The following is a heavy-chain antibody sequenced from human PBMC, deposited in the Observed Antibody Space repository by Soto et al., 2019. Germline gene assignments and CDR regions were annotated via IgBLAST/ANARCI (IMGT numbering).Heavy chain of an antibody. D-gene: IGHD3-10*01. CDR1: GGSMSSYY. J-gene: IGHJ5*02. V-gene: IGHV4-59*01. Sequence: SETLSLTCTVSGGSMSSYYWTWIRQPPGKGLEWIGYFYYTGSTNYNPSLKSRVTISVDTSKNQFSLQVTSVTAADTAVYYCARGDYFDPWGQGTLVTVSS. CDR3: ARGDYFDP. CDR2: FYYTGST.